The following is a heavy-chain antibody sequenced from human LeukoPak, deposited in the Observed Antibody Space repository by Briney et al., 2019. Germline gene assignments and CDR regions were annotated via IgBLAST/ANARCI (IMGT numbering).Heavy chain of an antibody. J-gene: IGHJ4*02. CDR1: GGSFSVYY. V-gene: IGHV4-34*01. CDR2: INHSGST. Sequence: SETLSLTCAVYGGSFSVYYWSWIRQPPGKGLEWIGEINHSGSTNYNPSLKSRVTISVDTSKNQFSLKLSSVTAADTAVYYCARAPYYYDSSGYYYWGQGTLVTVSS. CDR3: ARAPYYYDSSGYYY. D-gene: IGHD3-22*01.